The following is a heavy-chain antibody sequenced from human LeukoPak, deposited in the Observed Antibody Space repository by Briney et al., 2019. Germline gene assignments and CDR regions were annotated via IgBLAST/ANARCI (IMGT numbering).Heavy chain of an antibody. V-gene: IGHV3-23*01. CDR1: GFTFSSYA. Sequence: PGGSLRLSCAASGFTFSSYAMSWVRQAPGKGLEWVSAISGSGGSTYYADSVKGRFTISRDNSKNTLYLQMNSLRAEDTAVYYCARGRRRSSGWYGAFDIWGQGTMVTVSS. D-gene: IGHD6-19*01. CDR2: ISGSGGST. CDR3: ARGRRRSSGWYGAFDI. J-gene: IGHJ3*02.